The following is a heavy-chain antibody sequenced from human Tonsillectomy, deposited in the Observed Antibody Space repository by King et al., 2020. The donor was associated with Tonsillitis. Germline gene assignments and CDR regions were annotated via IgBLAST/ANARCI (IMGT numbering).Heavy chain of an antibody. J-gene: IGHJ6*02. CDR1: GFTFSSYS. V-gene: IGHV3-21*01. Sequence: VQLVESGGGLVKPGGSLRLSCAASGFTFSSYSMNWVRQAPGKGLEWVSSISSSSNYLYYADSVKGRFTISRDNAKNSLYLQMNSLRAEDTAVYYCARDAGRYGDSYGLDIWGQGTTVTVSS. CDR2: ISSSSNYL. D-gene: IGHD4-17*01. CDR3: ARDAGRYGDSYGLDI.